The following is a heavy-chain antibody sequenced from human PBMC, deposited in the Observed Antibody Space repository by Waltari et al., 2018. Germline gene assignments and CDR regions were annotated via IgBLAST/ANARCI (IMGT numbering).Heavy chain of an antibody. CDR3: ARASYYGDVDY. J-gene: IGHJ4*02. V-gene: IGHV4-59*12. CDR1: GGSIGSFY. Sequence: QVHLQESGPGLAKPSETLSLSCTVSGGSIGSFYWSWIRQPPGKGLEWIGYIYYSGSSTYSPSLQSRVTMSVDTSKNHLSLKLSSVTAADTAVYYCARASYYGDVDYWGQGILVTVSS. CDR2: IYYSGSS. D-gene: IGHD3-10*01.